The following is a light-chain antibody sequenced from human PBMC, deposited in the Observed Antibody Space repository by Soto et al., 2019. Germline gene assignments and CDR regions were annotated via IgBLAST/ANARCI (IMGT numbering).Light chain of an antibody. V-gene: IGKV3-20*01. J-gene: IGKJ1*01. CDR3: YQYGSTPPT. Sequence: EIVLTQSPATLSLSPGERATLSCRASQSVSSYLAWYQQKPGQAPRLLIYDASNRATGIPDRFSGSGSGTDFTLTISRLEPEDFVVFYCYQYGSTPPTFGQGTKVDI. CDR1: QSVSSY. CDR2: DAS.